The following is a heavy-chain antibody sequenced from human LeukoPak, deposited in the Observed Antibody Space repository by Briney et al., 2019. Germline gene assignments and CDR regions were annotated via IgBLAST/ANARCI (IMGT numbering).Heavy chain of an antibody. CDR2: MKSRTDGGTI. CDR1: SFTFSNAW. D-gene: IGHD4-11*01. Sequence: PGGSLRLSCAASSFTFSNAWMSWVRQAPGKGLEWVGRMKSRTDGGTIDYAAAVKGIFTISRDDSKNTLYLQMNSLKTEDTAVYYCTTRQLTVTTFDYWGQGTLVTVSS. J-gene: IGHJ4*02. V-gene: IGHV3-15*07. CDR3: TTRQLTVTTFDY.